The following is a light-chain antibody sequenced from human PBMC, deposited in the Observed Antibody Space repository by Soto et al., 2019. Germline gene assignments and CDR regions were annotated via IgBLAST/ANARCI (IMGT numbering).Light chain of an antibody. CDR1: QSVLYSSNNKTY. CDR3: QQYYSTPPT. J-gene: IGKJ1*01. V-gene: IGKV4-1*01. CDR2: WAS. Sequence: DIVMTQSPDSLAVSLGARATINCKSSQSVLYSSNNKTYLAWYQQKPGQPPKLHIYWASTRESGVPDRFSGSGSGTDFTLTISSLQAEDVAVYYCQQYYSTPPTFGQGTKVEIK.